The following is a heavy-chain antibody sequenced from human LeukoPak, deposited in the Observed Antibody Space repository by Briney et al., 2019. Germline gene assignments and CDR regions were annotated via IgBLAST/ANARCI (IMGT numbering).Heavy chain of an antibody. CDR2: IVVGSGNT. CDR3: AAETYDSSGYYYFDY. Sequence: ASVTVSCKTSGFTFTSSAMQWVRQARGQRLEWIGWIVVGSGNTNYAQKFQERVTITRDMSTSTAYMELSSLRSEDTAVYYCAAETYDSSGYYYFDYWGQGTLVTVSS. V-gene: IGHV1-58*02. D-gene: IGHD3-22*01. CDR1: GFTFTSSA. J-gene: IGHJ4*02.